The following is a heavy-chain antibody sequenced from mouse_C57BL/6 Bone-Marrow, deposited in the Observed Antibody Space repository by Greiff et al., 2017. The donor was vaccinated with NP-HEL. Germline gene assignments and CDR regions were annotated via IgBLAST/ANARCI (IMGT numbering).Heavy chain of an antibody. V-gene: IGHV1-59*01. J-gene: IGHJ2*01. Sequence: QVQLQQPGAELVRPGPSVKLSCKASGYTFTSYWMHWVKQRPGQGLEWIGVIDPSDSYTNYNQKFKGKATLTVDTSSSTAYMQLSSLTSEDSAVYYCARNGFTTVVAKGDYFDYWGQGTTLTVSS. CDR2: IDPSDSYT. CDR3: ARNGFTTVVAKGDYFDY. D-gene: IGHD1-1*01. CDR1: GYTFTSYW.